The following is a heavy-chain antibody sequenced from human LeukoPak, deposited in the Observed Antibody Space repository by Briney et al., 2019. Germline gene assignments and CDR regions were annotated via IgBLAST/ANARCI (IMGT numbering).Heavy chain of an antibody. CDR2: ISAYNGNT. CDR3: ARIAYCGGDCYTTYFDY. D-gene: IGHD2-21*01. CDR1: GYTFTSYG. Sequence: AASVKVSCKASGYTFTSYGISWVRQAPGQGLEWMGWISAYNGNTNFAQKLQGRVTMTTDSSTGTAYMELRSLRSDDTAVYYCARIAYCGGDCYTTYFDYWGQGTLVTVSS. V-gene: IGHV1-18*01. J-gene: IGHJ4*02.